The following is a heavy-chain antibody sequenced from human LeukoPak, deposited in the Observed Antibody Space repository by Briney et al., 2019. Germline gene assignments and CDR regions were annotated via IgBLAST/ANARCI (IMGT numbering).Heavy chain of an antibody. J-gene: IGHJ6*02. D-gene: IGHD3-3*01. CDR3: AKDDPPITIFGVVYKDIRFYDMDV. CDR2: ISGSGGST. Sequence: PGGSLRLSCAASGFTFSSYAMSWVRQAPGKGLEWVSAISGSGGSTYYADSVKGRFTISRDNSKNTLYLQMNSLRAEDTAVYYCAKDDPPITIFGVVYKDIRFYDMDVWGQGTTVTVSS. V-gene: IGHV3-23*01. CDR1: GFTFSSYA.